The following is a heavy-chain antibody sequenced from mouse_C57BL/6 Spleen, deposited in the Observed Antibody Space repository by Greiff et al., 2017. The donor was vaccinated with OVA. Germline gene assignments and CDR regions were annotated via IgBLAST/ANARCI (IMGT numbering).Heavy chain of an antibody. J-gene: IGHJ1*03. CDR1: GYAFSSSW. CDR2: IYPGDGDT. CDR3: ARSGYDYDGRDWYFDV. V-gene: IGHV1-82*01. D-gene: IGHD2-4*01. Sequence: QVQLKESGPELVKPGASVKISCKASGYAFSSSWMNWVKQRPGKGLEWIGRIYPGDGDTNSHGKFKGKATLTADKSSSTAYMQLRSLTSYDSSVYFCARSGYDYDGRDWYFDVWGTGTTVTVSS.